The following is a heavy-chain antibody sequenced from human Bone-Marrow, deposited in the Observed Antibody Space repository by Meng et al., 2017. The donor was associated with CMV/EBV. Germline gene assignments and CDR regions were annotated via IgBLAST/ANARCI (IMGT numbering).Heavy chain of an antibody. J-gene: IGHJ4*02. D-gene: IGHD2-2*01. CDR3: AKALRYCISTTCYSPFDY. CDR1: GFTFSSYA. CDR2: ISSSGGGT. V-gene: IGHV3-23*01. Sequence: GGSMRLSCPPSGFTFSSYAMSWVRQAPGKGLEWVSAISSSGGGTYYADSVKGRFTISRDNSKNTLYLQMNSLRAEDTALYYCAKALRYCISTTCYSPFDYWGQGTLVTVSS.